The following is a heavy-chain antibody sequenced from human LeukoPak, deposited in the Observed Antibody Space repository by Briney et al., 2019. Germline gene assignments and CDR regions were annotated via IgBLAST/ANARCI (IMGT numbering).Heavy chain of an antibody. V-gene: IGHV1-8*02. J-gene: IGHJ4*02. CDR1: GYTFKNYD. Sequence: EASVKVSCKASGYTFKNYDINWVRQATGQGLEWMGWMNPNSGNTGFAQKFQDRVSTTRDTSINTAYMELTSLRSGDTAVYYCARATPGGLHGYSFDYWGQGTVVTVYS. CDR3: ARATPGGLHGYSFDY. CDR2: MNPNSGNT. D-gene: IGHD5-24*01.